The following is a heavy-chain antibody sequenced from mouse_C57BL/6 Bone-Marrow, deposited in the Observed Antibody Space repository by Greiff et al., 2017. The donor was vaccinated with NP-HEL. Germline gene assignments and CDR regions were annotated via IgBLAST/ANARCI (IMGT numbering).Heavy chain of an antibody. J-gene: IGHJ2*01. CDR3: ARSAYGNYVY. CDR1: GYTFTDYY. V-gene: IGHV1-19*01. CDR2: INPYNGGT. Sequence: VQLQQSGPVLVKPGASVKMSCKASGYTFTDYYMNWVKQSHGKSLEWIGVINPYNGGTSYNQKFKGKATLTVDKSSSTAYMELNSLTSEDSAVYYCARSAYGNYVYWGQGTTLTVSS. D-gene: IGHD2-1*01.